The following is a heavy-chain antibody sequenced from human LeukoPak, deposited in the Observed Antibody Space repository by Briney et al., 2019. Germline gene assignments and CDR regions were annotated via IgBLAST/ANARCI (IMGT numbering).Heavy chain of an antibody. CDR3: ARDSLPYGDYGETFDS. Sequence: SVKVSCKASGFTFTSSAVQWVRQARGQRLEWIGWIVVGSGNTNYAQKFQERVTITRDMSTSTAYMDLRSLRSDDTAVYYCARDSLPYGDYGETFDSWGQGTLVTVSS. CDR1: GFTFTSSA. CDR2: IVVGSGNT. V-gene: IGHV1-58*01. D-gene: IGHD4-17*01. J-gene: IGHJ4*02.